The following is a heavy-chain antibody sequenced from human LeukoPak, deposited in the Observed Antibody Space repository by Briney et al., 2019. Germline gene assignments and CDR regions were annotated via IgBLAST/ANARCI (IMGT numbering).Heavy chain of an antibody. CDR2: ISSSGSTI. J-gene: IGHJ4*02. CDR3: ASSSSSGHYHY. D-gene: IGHD6-6*01. CDR1: GFTFSDYY. Sequence: GGSLRLSCAASGFTFSDYYMSWIRQAPGKGLEWVSYISSSGSTIYHADSVKGRFTISRDNAKNPLYLQMNSLRAEDTAVYYCASSSSSGHYHYWGQGTLVTVSS. V-gene: IGHV3-11*01.